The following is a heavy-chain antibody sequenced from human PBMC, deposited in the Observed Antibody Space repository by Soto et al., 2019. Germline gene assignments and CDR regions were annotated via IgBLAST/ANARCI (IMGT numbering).Heavy chain of an antibody. D-gene: IGHD2-2*02. V-gene: IGHV4-34*01. CDR3: ARVGGLKIPHYFDY. J-gene: IGHJ4*02. CDR1: GGPFSGYY. CDR2: INHSGST. Sequence: PSETLSLTCAVYGGPFSGYYWSWIRQPPGKGLEWIGEINHSGSTNYNPSLKSRVTISVDTSKNQFSLKLSSVTAADTAVYYCARVGGLKIPHYFDYWGQGTLVT.